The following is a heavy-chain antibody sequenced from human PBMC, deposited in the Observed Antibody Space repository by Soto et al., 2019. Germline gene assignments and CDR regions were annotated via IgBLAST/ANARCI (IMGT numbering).Heavy chain of an antibody. CDR1: EFTFSSYA. CDR3: AKNLNNASRYFDY. V-gene: IGHV3-23*01. CDR2: ISGSGGST. J-gene: IGHJ4*02. D-gene: IGHD6-13*01. Sequence: GGSLRLSCAASEFTFSSYAMSWVRQAPGKGLEWVSGISGSGGSTYYADSVKGRFTISRDNSKNTLYLQMNSLRGEDTAVYYCAKNLNNASRYFDYWGKGSMVTVSS.